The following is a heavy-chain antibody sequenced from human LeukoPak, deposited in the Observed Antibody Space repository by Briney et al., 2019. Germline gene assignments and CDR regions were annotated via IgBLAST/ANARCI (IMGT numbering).Heavy chain of an antibody. J-gene: IGHJ3*02. V-gene: IGHV4-34*01. D-gene: IGHD6-19*01. CDR2: INHSGST. CDR1: GGSFSGYY. CDR3: ARGRQWLVHDAFDI. Sequence: SETLSLTCAVYGGSFSGYYWSWIRQPPGKGLEWIGEINHSGSTNYNPSLNSRVTISVDTSKNQFSLKLSSVTAADTAVYCCARGRQWLVHDAFDIWGQGTMVTVSS.